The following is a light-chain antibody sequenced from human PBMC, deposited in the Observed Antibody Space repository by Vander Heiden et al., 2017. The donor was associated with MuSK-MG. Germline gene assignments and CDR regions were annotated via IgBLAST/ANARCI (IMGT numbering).Light chain of an antibody. Sequence: SSERTQDPAVSVALGPSVRSTCHGNSLRSYYASWYQQKPGQAPVLVIYGKNNRPSGIPDRFSGSSSGNTASLTITGAQAEDEADYYCNSRDSSGNHVVFGGGTKLTVL. V-gene: IGLV3-19*01. J-gene: IGLJ2*01. CDR3: NSRDSSGNHVV. CDR1: SLRSYY. CDR2: GKN.